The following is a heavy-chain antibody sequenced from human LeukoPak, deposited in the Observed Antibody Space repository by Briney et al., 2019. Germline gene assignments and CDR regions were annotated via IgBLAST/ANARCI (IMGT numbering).Heavy chain of an antibody. D-gene: IGHD3-22*01. CDR2: IYYSGST. CDR1: GCSVSSGSYY. V-gene: IGHV4-61*01. J-gene: IGHJ5*02. Sequence: SETLSLTCTVSGCSVSSGSYYWSWIRQPPGKGLEWIGYIYYSGSTNYNPSLKSRVTISVDTSKNQFSLKLSSVTAADTAVYYCASPRSYYDSSGYYISWGQGTLVTVSS. CDR3: ASPRSYYDSSGYYIS.